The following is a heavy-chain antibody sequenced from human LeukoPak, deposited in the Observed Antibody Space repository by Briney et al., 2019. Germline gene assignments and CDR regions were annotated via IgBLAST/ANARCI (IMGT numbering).Heavy chain of an antibody. D-gene: IGHD6-19*01. J-gene: IGHJ4*02. V-gene: IGHV3-48*03. CDR1: GFTFNSYE. CDR3: AREIVSTVAGNFDY. CDR2: ISTSGSTR. Sequence: GGSLRLSCAASGFTFNSYEMNWVRQAPGKGLEWVLYISTSGSTRTYADSVKGRFTISRDNAKNSLYLEMNSLRAEDTAVYYCAREIVSTVAGNFDYWGQGTLVTVSS.